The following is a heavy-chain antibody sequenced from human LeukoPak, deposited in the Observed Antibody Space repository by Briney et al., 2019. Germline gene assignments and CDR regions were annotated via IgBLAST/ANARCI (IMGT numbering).Heavy chain of an antibody. CDR3: AKYLDRPIVVVDY. CDR1: GFRFSSYA. V-gene: IGHV3-23*01. J-gene: IGHJ4*02. D-gene: IGHD2-21*01. Sequence: GGSLRLSCAASGFRFSSYAMRWVRQAPGKGLEWVSAINGSGGSTYYADSGKGRFTISRDKSKNSLYLQMNSLRAEDTAVYYCAKYLDRPIVVVDYWGQGTLVTVSS. CDR2: INGSGGST.